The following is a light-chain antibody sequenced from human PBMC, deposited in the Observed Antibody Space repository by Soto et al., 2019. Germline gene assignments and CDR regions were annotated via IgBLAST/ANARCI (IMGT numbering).Light chain of an antibody. V-gene: IGKV2-30*01. CDR1: QSLVYSDGNAY. Sequence: DVVMTQSPLSLPVTLGQPASISCRSSQSLVYSDGNAYLNWFHQRPGQSPRRLIYKVSYRDSGVPYRFSSSGSGTDFTLKISRVEAEDVGVYYCMQGTHWPPYTFGQGTKLEIK. CDR2: KVS. J-gene: IGKJ2*01. CDR3: MQGTHWPPYT.